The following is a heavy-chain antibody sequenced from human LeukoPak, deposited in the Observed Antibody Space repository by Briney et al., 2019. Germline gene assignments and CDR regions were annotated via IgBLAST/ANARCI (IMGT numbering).Heavy chain of an antibody. CDR3: AKTRPLNSSSWSHGDY. V-gene: IGHV3-23*01. D-gene: IGHD6-13*01. Sequence: GGSLRLSCAASGFTFSSYAMSWVRQAPGKGLEWVSAISGSGDSTYYGDSVKGRFTISRDNSKNTLYLQMNSLRAEDTAVYYCAKTRPLNSSSWSHGDYWGQGTLVTVSS. J-gene: IGHJ4*02. CDR1: GFTFSSYA. CDR2: ISGSGDST.